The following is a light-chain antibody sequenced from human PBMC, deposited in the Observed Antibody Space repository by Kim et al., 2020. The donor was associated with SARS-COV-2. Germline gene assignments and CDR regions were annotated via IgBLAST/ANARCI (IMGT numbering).Light chain of an antibody. CDR1: SNNVGNQG. CDR3: SAWDSSLSAWV. J-gene: IGLJ3*02. Sequence: LTQPPSVSKGLRQTATLSCTGNSNNVGNQGAAWLQQHQGHPPKLVSYRNGNRPSGISGRLSASRSGNTAFLTIAGLQVEDEADYYCSAWDSSLSAWVFCGGTQLTVL. CDR2: RNG. V-gene: IGLV10-54*01.